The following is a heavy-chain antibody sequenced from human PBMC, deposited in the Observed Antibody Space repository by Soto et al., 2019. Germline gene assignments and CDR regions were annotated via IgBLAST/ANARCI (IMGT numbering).Heavy chain of an antibody. CDR2: IWNDGSNE. Sequence: GGSLRLSCAASGFTFRNYALHWVRQAPGKGLEWVALIWNDGSNEKYVDSVKGRFTISRDNSKNTLFLQMNSLRAEDTAVYYCVRGDGPSNYLVDYWGQGTLVTVSS. CDR3: VRGDGPSNYLVDY. CDR1: GFTFRNYA. V-gene: IGHV3-33*01. J-gene: IGHJ4*02. D-gene: IGHD3-10*01.